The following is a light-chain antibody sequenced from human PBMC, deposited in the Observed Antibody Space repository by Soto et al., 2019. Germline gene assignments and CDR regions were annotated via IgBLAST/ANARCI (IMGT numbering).Light chain of an antibody. J-gene: IGKJ1*01. CDR1: QSISTH. V-gene: IGKV1-39*01. CDR3: QQSYNAPRT. CDR2: AAS. Sequence: DIQMTQSPSSLSVSXXDXXXXXXXASQSISTHLNWYQHKPGKAPNLLIHAASNLQTGVPSRFSGSGSGTDFTLTISSLQPEDFATYYCQQSYNAPRTFGQGTKVDIK.